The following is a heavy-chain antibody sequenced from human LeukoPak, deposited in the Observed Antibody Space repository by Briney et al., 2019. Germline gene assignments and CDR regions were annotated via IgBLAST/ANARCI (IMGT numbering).Heavy chain of an antibody. CDR3: AGSSGWYAGYFDY. V-gene: IGHV4-34*01. CDR1: GGSFSGYY. J-gene: IGHJ4*02. Sequence: SETLPLTCAVYGGSFSGYYWSWIRQPPGKGLEWIGEINHSGSTNYNPSLKSRVTISVDTSKNQFSLKLSSVTAADTAVYYCAGSSGWYAGYFDYWGQGTLVTVSS. CDR2: INHSGST. D-gene: IGHD6-19*01.